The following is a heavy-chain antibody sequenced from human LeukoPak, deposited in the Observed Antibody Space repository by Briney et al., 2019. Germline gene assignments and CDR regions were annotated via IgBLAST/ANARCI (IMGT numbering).Heavy chain of an antibody. CDR3: ARENTGGTALDY. J-gene: IGHJ4*02. CDR2: ISPSANYI. D-gene: IGHD2-8*02. Sequence: GGSLILSCVASGFTFSSYSMNWVRQAPGKGLEWISSISPSANYIYYADSLQGRFTISRDNAKNSLYLQMNSLGAEDTAVYYCARENTGGTALDYWGQGTLVTVSS. CDR1: GFTFSSYS. V-gene: IGHV3-21*01.